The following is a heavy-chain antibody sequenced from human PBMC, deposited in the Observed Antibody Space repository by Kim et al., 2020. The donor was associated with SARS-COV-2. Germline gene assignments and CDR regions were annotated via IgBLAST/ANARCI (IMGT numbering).Heavy chain of an antibody. Sequence: SETLSLTCTVSGGSISSSSYYWGWIRQPPGKGLEWIGSVDSSGSTYYNPSLKSRVTISVDTSNNQFSLKLSSVTATDTAVYYCVSVELGYCSSDSCYDDLPFDYWGQGTLVTVSS. V-gene: IGHV4-39*01. CDR1: GGSISSSSYY. J-gene: IGHJ4*02. CDR2: VDSSGST. CDR3: VSVELGYCSSDSCYDDLPFDY. D-gene: IGHD2-15*01.